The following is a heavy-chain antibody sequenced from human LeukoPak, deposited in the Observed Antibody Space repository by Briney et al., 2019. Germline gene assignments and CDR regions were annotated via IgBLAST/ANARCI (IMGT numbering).Heavy chain of an antibody. CDR3: AKVRAYYYDSSGYYFDY. CDR1: GFTFSRHG. CDR2: IRYDGSNK. D-gene: IGHD3-22*01. Sequence: GGSLRLSCVASGFTFSRHGMNWVRQAPGKGLEWVAFIRYDGSNKYYADSVKGRFTISRDNSKNTLYLQMNSLRAEDTAVYYCAKVRAYYYDSSGYYFDYWGQGTLVTVSS. J-gene: IGHJ4*02. V-gene: IGHV3-30*02.